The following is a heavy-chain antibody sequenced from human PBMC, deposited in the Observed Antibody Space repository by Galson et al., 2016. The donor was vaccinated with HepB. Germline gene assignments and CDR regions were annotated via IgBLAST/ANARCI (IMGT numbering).Heavy chain of an antibody. CDR2: IAYDGSNK. CDR1: GFTFSSYT. CDR3: ARDARYSSNWYYGVASPGFYYYGMDV. V-gene: IGHV3-30*04. D-gene: IGHD6-13*01. J-gene: IGHJ6*02. Sequence: LRLSCAASGFTFSSYTMHWVRQTPGKGLEWVALIAYDGSNKYYADSVKGRFTISRDNSKNTLYLQMNSLRAEDTAIYYCARDARYSSNWYYGVASPGFYYYGMDVWGQGTTVTVSS.